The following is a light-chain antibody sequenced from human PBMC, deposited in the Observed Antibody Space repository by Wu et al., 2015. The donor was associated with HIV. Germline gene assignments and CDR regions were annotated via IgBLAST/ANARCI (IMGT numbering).Light chain of an antibody. Sequence: DIQMTQSPSTLSASVGDGVTITCRASQSISSWLAWYQQKPGKAPKLLIYKASSLESGVPSRFSGSGSGTEFTLTISSLQPDDFATYYCQQYNSYSPLVTFGPGPSGYQT. CDR2: KAS. J-gene: IGKJ3*01. CDR3: QQYNSYSPLVT. V-gene: IGKV1-5*03. CDR1: QSISSW.